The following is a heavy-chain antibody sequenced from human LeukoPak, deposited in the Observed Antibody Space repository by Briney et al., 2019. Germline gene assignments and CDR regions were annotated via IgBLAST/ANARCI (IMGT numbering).Heavy chain of an antibody. J-gene: IGHJ4*02. CDR3: ARVALPKTYYDFWSGYYPFFDD. Sequence: ASVKVSCKASGYTFTSYDINWVRQATGQGLEWMGWMNPNSGNTGYAQKFQGRVTMTRNTSISTAYMELSSLRSEDTAVYYCARVALPKTYYDFWSGYYPFFDDWGQGTLVTVSS. V-gene: IGHV1-8*01. D-gene: IGHD3-3*01. CDR1: GYTFTSYD. CDR2: MNPNSGNT.